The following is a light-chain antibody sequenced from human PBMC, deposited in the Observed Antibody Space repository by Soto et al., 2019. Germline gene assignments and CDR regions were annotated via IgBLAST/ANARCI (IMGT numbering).Light chain of an antibody. CDR1: SSDVGGYYY. CDR3: SAYTSSSTYV. Sequence: QSVLTQPASVSVSPGQSITISCTGISSDVGGYYYVSWYQHHPGKAHKLMIYEVSNRPSGVSNRCSGSTSGNTAALTISGLQDDDEAYYSCSAYTSSSTYVFGTGTKLTVL. J-gene: IGLJ1*01. V-gene: IGLV2-14*01. CDR2: EVS.